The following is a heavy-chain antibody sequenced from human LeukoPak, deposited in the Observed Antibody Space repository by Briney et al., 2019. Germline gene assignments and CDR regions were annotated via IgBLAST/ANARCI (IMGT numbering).Heavy chain of an antibody. D-gene: IGHD6-6*01. CDR2: ISYDGSNK. CDR1: GFTFSSYA. CDR3: AKDPFDSSSPDYYYYMDV. V-gene: IGHV3-30-3*01. Sequence: GRSLRLSCAASGFTFSSYAMHWVRQAPGKGLEWVAVISYDGSNKYYADSVKGRFTISRDNSKNTLYLQMNSLRAEDTAVYYCAKDPFDSSSPDYYYYMDVWGKGTTVTVSS. J-gene: IGHJ6*03.